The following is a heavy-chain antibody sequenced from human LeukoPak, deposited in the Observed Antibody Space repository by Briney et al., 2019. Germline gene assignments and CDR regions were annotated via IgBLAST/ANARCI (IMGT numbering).Heavy chain of an antibody. V-gene: IGHV1-3*01. CDR2: INATNGST. CDR1: GYSFTDYA. J-gene: IGHJ4*02. CDR3: ARSYGDLLDY. D-gene: IGHD4-17*01. Sequence: GASVKVSCKASGYSFTDYAMHWVRQAPGQRLEWMGWINATNGSTKYSQKFQGRVTITRDTSASRAYMELSSLRSEDTAVYYCARSYGDLLDYWGQGTLVTVSS.